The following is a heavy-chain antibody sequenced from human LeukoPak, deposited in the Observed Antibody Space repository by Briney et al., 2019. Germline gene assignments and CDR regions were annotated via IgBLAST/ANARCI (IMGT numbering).Heavy chain of an antibody. D-gene: IGHD3-22*01. J-gene: IGHJ3*02. Sequence: RGESLKISCKTSGYSFTNYWIGWVRQMPGKGLEWMGIIYPGDSETKYSPSFQGQVTISADRSISTAYLQWSSLKASDTAMYYCARAYYYDSSGYSEDAFDIWGQGTMVTVSS. CDR1: GYSFTNYW. V-gene: IGHV5-51*01. CDR3: ARAYYYDSSGYSEDAFDI. CDR2: IYPGDSET.